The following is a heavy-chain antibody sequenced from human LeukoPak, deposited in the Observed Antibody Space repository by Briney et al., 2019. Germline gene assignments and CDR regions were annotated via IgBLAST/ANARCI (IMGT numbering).Heavy chain of an antibody. V-gene: IGHV4-59*01. Sequence: SETLSLTCTVSGGSISSYYWSWIRQPPGKGLEWIGYIYYSGSTNYNPSLKSRFTISVDTSKNQFSLKLSSVTAADTAVYYCARGSYGSGSYLGLNWFDPWGQGTLVTVSS. CDR1: GGSISSYY. J-gene: IGHJ5*02. CDR2: IYYSGST. CDR3: ARGSYGSGSYLGLNWFDP. D-gene: IGHD3-10*01.